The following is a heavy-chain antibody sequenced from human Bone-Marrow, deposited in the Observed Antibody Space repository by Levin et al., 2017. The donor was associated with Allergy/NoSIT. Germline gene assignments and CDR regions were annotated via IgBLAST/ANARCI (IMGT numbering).Heavy chain of an antibody. CDR3: AKGPLTMAAKQTGYFDY. CDR2: ISYDGSNK. CDR1: GFTFSTYG. Sequence: GGSLRLSCAASGFTFSTYGMHWVRQAPGTGLEWVAVISYDGSNKYYADSVKGRFTISRDNSKNTLYLQMNSLRAEDTAIYFCAKGPLTMAAKQTGYFDYWGQGTLVTVSS. V-gene: IGHV3-30*18. D-gene: IGHD3-3*01. J-gene: IGHJ4*03.